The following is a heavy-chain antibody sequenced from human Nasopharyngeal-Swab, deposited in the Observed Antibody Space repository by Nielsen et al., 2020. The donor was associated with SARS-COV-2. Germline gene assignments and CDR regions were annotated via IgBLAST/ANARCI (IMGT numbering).Heavy chain of an antibody. D-gene: IGHD2-21*01. CDR3: ARENCGGDCYSPGYYYYGMDV. Sequence: GGSLRLSCAASGFTFSSYSMNWVRQAPGKGLEWVSSISSSSSYIYYADSVKGRFTISRDNAKNSLYLQMNSLRAEDTAVYYCARENCGGDCYSPGYYYYGMDVWGQGTTVTVSS. CDR2: ISSSSSYI. J-gene: IGHJ6*02. CDR1: GFTFSSYS. V-gene: IGHV3-21*01.